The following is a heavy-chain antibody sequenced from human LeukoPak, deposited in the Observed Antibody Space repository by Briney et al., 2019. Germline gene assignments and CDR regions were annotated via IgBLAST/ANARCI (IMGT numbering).Heavy chain of an antibody. J-gene: IGHJ1*01. Sequence: SETLSLTCNVSSGSIKSENYYWGWIRQPPGKGLEWVGSIDSSDNTYYNPSLKSRLTISRDTSRNEFSMTLRSVTAADTAVYYCARAAMPAARAEYFQHWGQGTLVTVSS. V-gene: IGHV4-39*07. D-gene: IGHD2-2*01. CDR2: IDSSDNT. CDR1: SGSIKSENYY. CDR3: ARAAMPAARAEYFQH.